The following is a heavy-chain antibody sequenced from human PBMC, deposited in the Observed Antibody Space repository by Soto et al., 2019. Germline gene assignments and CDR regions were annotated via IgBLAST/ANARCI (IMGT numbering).Heavy chain of an antibody. D-gene: IGHD2-21*02. V-gene: IGHV4-31*03. CDR1: GGSISSGGHY. CDR2: ILYGENT. Sequence: QVQLQESGPRLVRPSQTLSLLCSVSGGSISSGGHYWTWVRQFPGKGLEWIGYILYGENTFYDPSLKGRVVISGDTSKNQFSLNLTSVTAADTAMYYCVRDGGGILTASRFYEYWDRGALVTVSA. J-gene: IGHJ1*01. CDR3: VRDGGGILTASRFYEY.